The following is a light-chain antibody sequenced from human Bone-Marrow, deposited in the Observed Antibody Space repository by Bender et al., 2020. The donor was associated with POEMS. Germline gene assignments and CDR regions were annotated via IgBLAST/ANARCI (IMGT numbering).Light chain of an antibody. J-gene: IGLJ1*01. CDR1: SSDVGGYNY. CDR3: FSYAGSNSIFV. Sequence: QSALTQPPSASGSPGQSVTISCTGTSSDVGGYNYVSWYQQHPGKAPKLMISEVNKRPSGVPDRFSGSKSGNTASLTVSGLQAEDESDYYCFSYAGSNSIFVFGPGTKVSVL. V-gene: IGLV2-8*01. CDR2: EVN.